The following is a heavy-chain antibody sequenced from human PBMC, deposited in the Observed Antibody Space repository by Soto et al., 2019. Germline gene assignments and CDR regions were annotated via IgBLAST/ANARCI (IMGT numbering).Heavy chain of an antibody. Sequence: VGSLRLSCGASGFSFSAYAMGWVRQAPGKGLEWVSSISGSGSYTYYTDSVKGRFTISRDNSKNTLYLEMNSLIAEDMAVYYCVKEKVRPFDYWGQGTQVTVSS. CDR1: GFSFSAYA. J-gene: IGHJ4*02. V-gene: IGHV3-23*01. CDR3: VKEKVRPFDY. CDR2: ISGSGSYT.